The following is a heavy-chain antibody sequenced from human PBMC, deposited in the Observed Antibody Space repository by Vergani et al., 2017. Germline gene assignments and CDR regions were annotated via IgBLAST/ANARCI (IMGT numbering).Heavy chain of an antibody. Sequence: QVHLVESGGGVVQPGRSLRLSCVVSGFTSSYYGMHWVRQAPVKGLEWVAVISYDGTQKNYADSVKGRFTISRDNSKSTLYLQMNSLRTEDTAVYYCATKSCGTPGCQIGYFREWGQGTLVTVSS. CDR1: GFTSSYYG. D-gene: IGHD1-1*01. CDR3: ATKSCGTPGCQIGYFRE. V-gene: IGHV3-30*03. J-gene: IGHJ1*01. CDR2: ISYDGTQK.